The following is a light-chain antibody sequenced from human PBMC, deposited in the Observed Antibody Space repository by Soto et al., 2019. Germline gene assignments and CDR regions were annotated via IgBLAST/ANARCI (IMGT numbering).Light chain of an antibody. CDR3: NSYASDSSVV. CDR1: SSDVGSYDY. CDR2: DVT. J-gene: IGLJ2*01. V-gene: IGLV2-14*01. Sequence: QSVLTQPASVSGSPGQSITISCTGTSSDVGSYDYVSWYQQHPGKAPKLMIYDVTNRPSGVSNRFSGSKSGNTAFLTISGLQAEDEADYYCNSYASDSSVVFGGGTSSPS.